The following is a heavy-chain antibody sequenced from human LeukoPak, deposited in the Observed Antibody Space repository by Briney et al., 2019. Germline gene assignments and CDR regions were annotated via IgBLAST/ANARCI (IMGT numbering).Heavy chain of an antibody. CDR1: GDSISSYY. Sequence: SETLSLTCTVPGDSISSYYWSWIRQPPGKGLEWIAYMHNGVHTNYNPSLKSRVTISGDTSKNQFSLKLTSVTAADTAVYFCAATIKRDYGGTVLNYWGQGTLVTVSS. CDR2: MHNGVHT. J-gene: IGHJ4*02. CDR3: AATIKRDYGGTVLNY. V-gene: IGHV4-59*01. D-gene: IGHD4/OR15-4a*01.